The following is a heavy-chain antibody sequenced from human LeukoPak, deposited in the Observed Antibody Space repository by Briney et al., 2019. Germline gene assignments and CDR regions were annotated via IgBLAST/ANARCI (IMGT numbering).Heavy chain of an antibody. D-gene: IGHD3-10*01. CDR2: ICYSGNT. V-gene: IGHV4-59*01. Sequence: SETLSLTCTVSGGSISSYCWSWIRQPPGKGLDWIGSICYSGNTNYNPSLRRRVAISGDKSKNQVSLKLSSVTAADTAMYYCARDQARSGLHYWGQGTLVTVSS. CDR1: GGSISSYC. CDR3: ARDQARSGLHY. J-gene: IGHJ4*02.